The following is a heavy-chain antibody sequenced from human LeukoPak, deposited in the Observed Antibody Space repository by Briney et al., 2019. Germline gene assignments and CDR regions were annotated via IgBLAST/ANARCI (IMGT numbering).Heavy chain of an antibody. CDR2: VSWDGDTT. CDR3: AKARGLIGGAFDI. V-gene: IGHV3-43*01. Sequence: GGSLRLSCAASGFTFDDYAMHWVRQAPGKGLEWVSLVSWDGDTTYYADSVKGRFTISRDNSKNSLYLQMNSLRTEDTASYYCAKARGLIGGAFDIWGQGTMVTVSS. J-gene: IGHJ3*02. D-gene: IGHD3-22*01. CDR1: GFTFDDYA.